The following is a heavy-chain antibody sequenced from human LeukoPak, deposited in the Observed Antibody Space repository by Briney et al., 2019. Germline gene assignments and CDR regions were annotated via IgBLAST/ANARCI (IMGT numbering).Heavy chain of an antibody. CDR3: ARGGYYGSGNDFRFDP. CDR1: GGSISSSNW. CDR2: IYHSGST. V-gene: IGHV4-4*02. Sequence: KSSETLSLTCAVSGGSISSSNWWSWVRQPPGKGLEWIGEIYHSGSTNYNPSLKSRVTISVDKSKNQFSLKLSSVTAADTAVYYCARGGYYGSGNDFRFDPWGQGTLVTVSS. D-gene: IGHD3-10*01. J-gene: IGHJ5*02.